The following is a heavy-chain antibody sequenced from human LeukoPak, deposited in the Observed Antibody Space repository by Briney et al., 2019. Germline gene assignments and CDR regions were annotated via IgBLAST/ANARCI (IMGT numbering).Heavy chain of an antibody. CDR2: IYHSGST. V-gene: IGHV4-59*12. J-gene: IGHJ4*02. CDR1: GGSISSYY. Sequence: SETLSLTCTVSGGSISSYYWSWIRQPPGKGLEWIGEIYHSGSTNYNPSLKSRVTISVDKSKNQFSLKLSSVTAADTAVYYCARDGRGSSWYSDYWGQGTLVTVSS. CDR3: ARDGRGSSWYSDY. D-gene: IGHD6-13*01.